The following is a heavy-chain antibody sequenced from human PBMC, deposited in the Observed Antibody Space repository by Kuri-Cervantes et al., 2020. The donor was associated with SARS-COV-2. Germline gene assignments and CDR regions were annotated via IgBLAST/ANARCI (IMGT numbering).Heavy chain of an antibody. CDR1: GFTLSIYS. V-gene: IGHV3-48*02. Sequence: GESLKISCRASGFTLSIYSMNWVRQTPGKGLEWVAYISSSSSNIYHADSVKGRFTISRDDAKNSLYLQMNSLRDEDTALYYCVVNRGPFFDYWGQGTRVTVSS. CDR2: ISSSSSNI. J-gene: IGHJ4*02. CDR3: VVNRGPFFDY. D-gene: IGHD3-10*01.